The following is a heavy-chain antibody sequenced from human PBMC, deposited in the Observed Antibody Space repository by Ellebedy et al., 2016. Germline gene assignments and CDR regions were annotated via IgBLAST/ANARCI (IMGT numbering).Heavy chain of an antibody. Sequence: GESLKISRAVSGFTFSDHGMHWVRQAPGKGLEWVAVIWYDGSDEKYSGSVKGRFTISRDNSKNTLYLQMNSLRPEDTAVYYCARKPSGWHADHWGQGTLVTVSS. CDR2: IWYDGSDE. J-gene: IGHJ5*02. D-gene: IGHD6-19*01. V-gene: IGHV3-33*01. CDR3: ARKPSGWHADH. CDR1: GFTFSDHG.